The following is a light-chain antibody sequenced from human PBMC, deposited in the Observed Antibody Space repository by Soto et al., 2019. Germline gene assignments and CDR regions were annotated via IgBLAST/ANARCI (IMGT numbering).Light chain of an antibody. CDR3: SSYTSTSAVV. J-gene: IGLJ2*01. Sequence: QSALTQPASVSGSPGQSITISCTGTSSDVGGYNYVSWYQQHPGKAPKLMIYDVSNRPSGVSNRFSGSKSDNTASLAISGLQAEDEADYYCSSYTSTSAVVFGGGTKLT. CDR2: DVS. CDR1: SSDVGGYNY. V-gene: IGLV2-14*01.